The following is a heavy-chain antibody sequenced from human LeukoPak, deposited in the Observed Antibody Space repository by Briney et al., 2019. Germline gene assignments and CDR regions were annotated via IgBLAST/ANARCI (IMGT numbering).Heavy chain of an antibody. D-gene: IGHD3-22*01. J-gene: IGHJ4*02. V-gene: IGHV3-30*04. CDR1: GFTFSNYA. CDR2: ISYDGSNK. CDR3: ARSNSGYSLYFDY. Sequence: PGRSLRLSCAAAGFTFSNYAMHRVRQAPGKGLEWVAVISYDGSNKYYADSVKGRFTISRDNSKNTLYLQMNSLRAEDTAVYYCARSNSGYSLYFDYWGQGTLVTVSS.